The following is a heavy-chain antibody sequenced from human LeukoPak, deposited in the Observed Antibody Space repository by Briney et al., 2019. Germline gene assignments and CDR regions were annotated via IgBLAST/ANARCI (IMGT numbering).Heavy chain of an antibody. CDR3: AKDTQYSGSPDAFDI. V-gene: IGHV3-23*01. D-gene: IGHD1-26*01. CDR1: GFTVSSNY. CDR2: ISGSGGST. J-gene: IGHJ3*02. Sequence: PGGSLRLSCAASGFTVSSNYMSWVRQAPGKGLEWVSAISGSGGSTYYADSVKGRFTISRDNSKNTLYLQMNSLRAEDTAVYYCAKDTQYSGSPDAFDIWGQGTMVTVSS.